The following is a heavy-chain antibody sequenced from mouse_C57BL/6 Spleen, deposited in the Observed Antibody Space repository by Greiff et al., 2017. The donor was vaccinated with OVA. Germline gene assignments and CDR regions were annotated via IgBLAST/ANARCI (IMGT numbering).Heavy chain of an antibody. D-gene: IGHD2-5*01. V-gene: IGHV1-69*01. CDR3: ARAYYSNSYYFGY. CDR2: LDPSDSYT. Sequence: QVQLQQPGAELVMPGASVKLSCKASGYTFTSYWMHWVKQRPGQGLEWIGELDPSDSYTNYNQKFKGKSTLTVDKSSSTAYMQLSSLTSEDSAVYYCARAYYSNSYYFGYWGQGTTLTVSS. J-gene: IGHJ2*01. CDR1: GYTFTSYW.